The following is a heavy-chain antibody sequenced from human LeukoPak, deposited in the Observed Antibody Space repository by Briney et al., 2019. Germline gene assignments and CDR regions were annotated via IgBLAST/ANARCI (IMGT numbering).Heavy chain of an antibody. J-gene: IGHJ3*02. CDR3: ARTFYYSSGSPPRGGDAFDI. V-gene: IGHV4-39*01. CDR2: IYYSGTT. CDR1: DGSITSSLYY. D-gene: IGHD3-10*01. Sequence: SETLSLTCSVSDGSITSSLYYWGWIRQPPGKELEWMGSIYYSGTTYYNPSLKSRVTISVDTSKKQFSLKLSSVTAADTAVYYCARTFYYSSGSPPRGGDAFDIWGHGTMVTVSS.